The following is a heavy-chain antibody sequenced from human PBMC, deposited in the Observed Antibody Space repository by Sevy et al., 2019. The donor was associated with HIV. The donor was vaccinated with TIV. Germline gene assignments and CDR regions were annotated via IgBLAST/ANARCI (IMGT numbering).Heavy chain of an antibody. CDR3: ARAMGYDFWSGYYAVDPANIDC. CDR2: IKQDGSEK. Sequence: GGSLRLSCAASGFTFSSYWMSWVRQAPGKGLEWVANIKQDGSEKYYVDSVKGRFTISRDNAKNSLYLQMNSLRAEDTAVYYCARAMGYDFWSGYYAVDPANIDCWGQGTLVTVSS. D-gene: IGHD3-3*01. J-gene: IGHJ4*02. CDR1: GFTFSSYW. V-gene: IGHV3-7*01.